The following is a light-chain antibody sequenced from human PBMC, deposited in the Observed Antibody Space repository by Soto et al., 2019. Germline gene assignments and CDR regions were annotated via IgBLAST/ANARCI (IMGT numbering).Light chain of an antibody. V-gene: IGKV3-20*01. CDR1: QSVSNNY. J-gene: IGKJ1*01. CDR2: GAS. Sequence: ESVLTHSPGTLSFSPGEMAALSCRASQSVSNNYLAWYQQKPGQAPRLLIYGASTRATGIPDRFSGSGSGTDFTLTISSLQPEDFATYYCQQSYSTPRTFGQGTKVDIK. CDR3: QQSYSTPRT.